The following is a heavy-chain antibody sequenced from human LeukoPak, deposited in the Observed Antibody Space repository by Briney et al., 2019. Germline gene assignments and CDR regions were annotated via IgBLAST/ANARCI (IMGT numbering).Heavy chain of an antibody. Sequence: GASVKVSCKASGYTFTGYYMHWVRQAPGQGLEWMGRINPNSGGTNYAQKFQGRVTMTRDTSISTAYMELSRLRSDDTAVYYCARGGGIGDYSNYGVDDYWGQGTLVTVSS. CDR2: INPNSGGT. CDR1: GYTFTGYY. J-gene: IGHJ4*02. V-gene: IGHV1-2*06. CDR3: ARGGGIGDYSNYGVDDY. D-gene: IGHD4-11*01.